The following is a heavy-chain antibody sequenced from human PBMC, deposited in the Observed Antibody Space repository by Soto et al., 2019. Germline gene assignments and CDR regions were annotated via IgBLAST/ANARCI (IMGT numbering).Heavy chain of an antibody. CDR1: GGTFSSYT. CDR3: ARVPRYYDSSGYYYFDY. Sequence: QVQLVQSGAEVKKPGSSVKVSCKASGGTFSSYTISWVRQAPGQGLEWMGRIIPILGIANYAQKFQGRVTITADKSTSTAYMELSSLRSEDTAVYYCARVPRYYDSSGYYYFDYWGQGTLVTVSS. D-gene: IGHD3-22*01. J-gene: IGHJ4*02. CDR2: IIPILGIA. V-gene: IGHV1-69*02.